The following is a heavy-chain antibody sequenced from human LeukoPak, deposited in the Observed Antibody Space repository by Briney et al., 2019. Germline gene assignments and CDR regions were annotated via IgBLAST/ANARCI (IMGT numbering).Heavy chain of an antibody. CDR1: GFSFNDAW. J-gene: IGHJ4*02. D-gene: IGHD4-17*01. CDR2: IGSKASGGTI. Sequence: GGSLRLSCAASGFSFNDAWMSWVRRAPGKGLEWVGRIGSKASGGTIVYAAPVQGRFTISRDDSKNTLSLQMNSLKTEDTAVYYCTTDPAGVTTVTSPNYYFDYWGQGTLVTVSS. V-gene: IGHV3-15*04. CDR3: TTDPAGVTTVTSPNYYFDY.